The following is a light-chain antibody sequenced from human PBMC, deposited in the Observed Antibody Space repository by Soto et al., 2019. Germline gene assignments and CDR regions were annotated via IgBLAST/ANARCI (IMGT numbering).Light chain of an antibody. CDR1: QSISSC. J-gene: IGKJ2*01. V-gene: IGKV1-5*01. Sequence: DIEVTQSPSTLSVSVGERVTITCRASQSISSCLAWYQQKPGKGPKLLIYDASSLDTGIPARFSGSGFGTEFTLTIGSLQPDDFAIYYCQQYNSYPNTFGQGTKLEIK. CDR3: QQYNSYPNT. CDR2: DAS.